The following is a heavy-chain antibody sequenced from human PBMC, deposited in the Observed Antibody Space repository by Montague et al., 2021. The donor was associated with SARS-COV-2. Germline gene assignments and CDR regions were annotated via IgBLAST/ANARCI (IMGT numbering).Heavy chain of an antibody. V-gene: IGHV4-59*01. Sequence: SETLSLTCTVSGASMSGSYWGWVRQPPGKGPEWIGNIYSSGRTHYNPSLKSRVTISVDASKSQFSLRLTSVTAAVTAVYYCVREGRSSAYAMDYWGQGTLVTVSS. D-gene: IGHD3-22*01. CDR1: GASMSGSY. CDR3: VREGRSSAYAMDY. CDR2: IYSSGRT. J-gene: IGHJ4*02.